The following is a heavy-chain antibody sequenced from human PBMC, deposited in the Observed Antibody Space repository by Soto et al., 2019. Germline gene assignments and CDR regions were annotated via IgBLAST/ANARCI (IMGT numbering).Heavy chain of an antibody. V-gene: IGHV3-23*01. Sequence: EAQLLESGGGLVQPGGSLRLSCAASGFTFSSYAMSWVRQAPGKGLEWVSAISGSGGSTYYADSVKGRFTISRDNSKNTLYLQMNSLRAEDTAVYYCAKSNGGSSSYYYYYYMDVWGKGTTVTVSS. D-gene: IGHD6-6*01. J-gene: IGHJ6*03. CDR3: AKSNGGSSSYYYYYYMDV. CDR1: GFTFSSYA. CDR2: ISGSGGST.